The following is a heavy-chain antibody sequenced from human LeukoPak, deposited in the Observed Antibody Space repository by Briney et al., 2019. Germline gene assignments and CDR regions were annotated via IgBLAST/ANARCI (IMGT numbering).Heavy chain of an antibody. CDR2: FSGGGDS. Sequence: GGSLRLSCAASGLTSGIYAMSWVRQAPGKGLEWVSAFSGGGDSFYADSVRGRFSISADKSKNILYLQMNSLRVEDTAAYYCGKEVERHFDLRYWGQGTPVTVSS. D-gene: IGHD2-15*01. V-gene: IGHV3-23*01. CDR1: GLTSGIYA. CDR3: GKEVERHFDLRY. J-gene: IGHJ4*02.